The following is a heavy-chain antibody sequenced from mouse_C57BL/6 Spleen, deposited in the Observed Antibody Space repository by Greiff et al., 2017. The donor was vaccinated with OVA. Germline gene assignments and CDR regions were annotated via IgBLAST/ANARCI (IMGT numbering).Heavy chain of an antibody. CDR2: ISNGGGST. V-gene: IGHV5-12*01. Sequence: EVQRVESGGGLVQPGGSLKLSCAASGFTFSDYYMYWVRQTPEKRLEWVAYISNGGGSTYYPDTVKGRFTISRDNAKNTLYLQMSRLKSEDTAMYYCARNSNYEDYAMDYWGQGTSVTVSS. J-gene: IGHJ4*01. CDR1: GFTFSDYY. CDR3: ARNSNYEDYAMDY. D-gene: IGHD2-5*01.